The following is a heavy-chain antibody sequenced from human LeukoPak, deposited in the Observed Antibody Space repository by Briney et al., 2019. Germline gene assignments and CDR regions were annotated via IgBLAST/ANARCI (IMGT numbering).Heavy chain of an antibody. V-gene: IGHV2-5*01. CDR1: GFSLRPSGVG. J-gene: IGHJ6*02. Sequence: SGPTLVKHTQTLTLTCTFSGFSLRPSGVGVGWIRQPPGKALEWLALIYWNDDKRYSPSLKSRLTITKDTSKNQVVLTMTNMDPVDTATYYCAHINGGNSYDYYYGMDVWGQGTTVTVSS. D-gene: IGHD4-23*01. CDR3: AHINGGNSYDYYYGMDV. CDR2: IYWNDDK.